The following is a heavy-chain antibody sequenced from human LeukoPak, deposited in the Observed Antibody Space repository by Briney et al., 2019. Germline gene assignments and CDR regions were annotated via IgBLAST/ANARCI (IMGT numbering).Heavy chain of an antibody. Sequence: GGSLRLSCVASGLTFSNYAMTWVRQTPGKGLEWVSSIFGSGDGTSYADSVKGRFTLSRDNSKNTLFLHMDSLRADDTAVYYCSKDPNGDYVGAFDMWGPGTMVTVSS. J-gene: IGHJ3*02. CDR2: IFGSGDGT. CDR1: GLTFSNYA. D-gene: IGHD4-17*01. V-gene: IGHV3-23*01. CDR3: SKDPNGDYVGAFDM.